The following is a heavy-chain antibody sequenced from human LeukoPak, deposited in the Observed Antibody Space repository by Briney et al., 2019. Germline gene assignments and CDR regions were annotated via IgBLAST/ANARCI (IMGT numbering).Heavy chain of an antibody. D-gene: IGHD6-13*01. V-gene: IGHV4-38-2*02. CDR2: IYHSGST. CDR1: GYSISSGYY. Sequence: PSETLSLTCTVSGYSISSGYYWGWIRQPPGKGLEWIGSIYHSGSTYYNPSLKSRVTISVDTSKNQFSLKLSSVTAADTAVYYCARDNLRIGSSWPIGDLDYWGQGTLVTVSS. J-gene: IGHJ4*02. CDR3: ARDNLRIGSSWPIGDLDY.